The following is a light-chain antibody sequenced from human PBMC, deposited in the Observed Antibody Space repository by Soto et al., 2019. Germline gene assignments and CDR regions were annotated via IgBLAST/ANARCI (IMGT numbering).Light chain of an antibody. J-gene: IGKJ3*01. V-gene: IGKV1-12*01. Sequence: DIQMTQSPSSVSASVGDTVTITCRASQDILSWLAWYQQKPGEAPRLLIYASSNLQSGVPSRFSGSRSGTDFTLTSSSRQPEDFATYYCQQANTFPITFGPGTRLYIK. CDR2: ASS. CDR1: QDILSW. CDR3: QQANTFPIT.